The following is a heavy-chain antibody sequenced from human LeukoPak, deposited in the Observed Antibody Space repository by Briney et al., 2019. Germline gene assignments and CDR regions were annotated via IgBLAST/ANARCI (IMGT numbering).Heavy chain of an antibody. CDR1: GGSISSSSYY. Sequence: PSETLSLTCTVSGGSISSSSYYWGWIRQPPGKGLEWIGSIYYSGSTYYNPSLKSRVTISVDTSKNQFSLKLSSVTAADTAVYYCARVLRGYDTSAYYYHYFDYWGQGTLVTVSS. CDR2: IYYSGST. D-gene: IGHD3-22*01. J-gene: IGHJ4*02. V-gene: IGHV4-39*01. CDR3: ARVLRGYDTSAYYYHYFDY.